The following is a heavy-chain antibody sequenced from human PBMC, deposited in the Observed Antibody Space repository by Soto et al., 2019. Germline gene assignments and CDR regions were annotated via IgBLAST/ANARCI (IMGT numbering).Heavy chain of an antibody. CDR1: GFTFSGSA. Sequence: GGSLRLSCAASGFTFSGSAMHWVRQAPGKGLEWVGRIRSKANGYATAYAASVKGRFTISRDDSKNTAYLQMNSLKTEDTAVYYCTRHLGDILTGYHPYYYYGMDVWGQGTTVTVSS. CDR3: TRHLGDILTGYHPYYYYGMDV. CDR2: IRSKANGYAT. V-gene: IGHV3-73*01. D-gene: IGHD3-9*01. J-gene: IGHJ6*02.